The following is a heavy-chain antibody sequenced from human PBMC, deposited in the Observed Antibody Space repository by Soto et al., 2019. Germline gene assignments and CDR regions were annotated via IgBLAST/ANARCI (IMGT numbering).Heavy chain of an antibody. V-gene: IGHV1-18*01. D-gene: IGHD3-10*01. J-gene: IGHJ5*02. CDR3: ARGVGSGSYYNQYNWFDP. CDR2: INVYNGNT. Sequence: QVQLVQSGGEVKKPGASVKVSCKASGYTFTNYGISWVRQAPGQGLEWMGWINVYNGNTKYAQKVQGRVTMTTDTSTSTAYMALRRLRSDYTAVYYCARGVGSGSYYNQYNWFDPWGQGTLVTVSS. CDR1: GYTFTNYG.